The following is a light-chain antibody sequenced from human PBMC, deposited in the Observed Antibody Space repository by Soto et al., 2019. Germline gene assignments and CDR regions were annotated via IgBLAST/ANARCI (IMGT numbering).Light chain of an antibody. CDR2: GAS. V-gene: IGKV3-20*01. CDR1: QSVSSTY. Sequence: EIVLTQSPGTLSLSPGERAALSCRASQSVSSTYLAWYQQKPGQAPRLLIYGASSRATGIPDRFSGSGSGTDFTLTISRLEPEDFAVYYCQQHGSSQTFRGGIKLEIK. J-gene: IGKJ4*01. CDR3: QQHGSSQT.